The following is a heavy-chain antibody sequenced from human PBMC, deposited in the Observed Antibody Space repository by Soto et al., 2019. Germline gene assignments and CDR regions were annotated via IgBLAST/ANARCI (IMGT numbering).Heavy chain of an antibody. Sequence: PGGSLRLSCAASGFTFSSYWMSWVRQAPGKGLEWVANIKQDGSEKYYVDSVKGRFTISRDNAKNSLYLQMNSLRAEDTAVYYCARELRYFDWLTSFDYWGQGTLVTVSS. CDR3: ARELRYFDWLTSFDY. J-gene: IGHJ4*02. CDR2: IKQDGSEK. V-gene: IGHV3-7*01. CDR1: GFTFSSYW. D-gene: IGHD3-9*01.